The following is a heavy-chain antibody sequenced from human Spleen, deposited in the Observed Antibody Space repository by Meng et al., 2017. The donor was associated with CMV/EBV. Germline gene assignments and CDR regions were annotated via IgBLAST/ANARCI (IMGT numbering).Heavy chain of an antibody. Sequence: SVKVSCKASGGSFSSYAFNWVRQAPGQGLEWMGEIIPLVDIPNYAQQFQERVTISADKSTRTAYMELRYLRPEDTALYNCARDRFEYRRSSPFDDWGQGALVTVSS. D-gene: IGHD6-6*01. CDR2: IIPLVDIP. J-gene: IGHJ4*02. CDR3: ARDRFEYRRSSPFDD. V-gene: IGHV1-69*10. CDR1: GGSFSSYA.